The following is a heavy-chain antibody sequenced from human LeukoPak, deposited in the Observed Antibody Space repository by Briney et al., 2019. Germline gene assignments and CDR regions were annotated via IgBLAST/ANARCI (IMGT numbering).Heavy chain of an antibody. CDR2: IYYSGST. V-gene: IGHV4-59*12. J-gene: IGHJ3*01. D-gene: IGHD3-10*01. CDR1: GGSISSYY. Sequence: RPSETLSLTCTVSGGSISSYYWSWIRQPPGKGLEWIGYIYYSGSTNYNPSLKSRVTISVDTSKNHFSLKLNSVTAADTAVYYCAKPSNYYGSATDAFDFWGQGTMVTVSS. CDR3: AKPSNYYGSATDAFDF.